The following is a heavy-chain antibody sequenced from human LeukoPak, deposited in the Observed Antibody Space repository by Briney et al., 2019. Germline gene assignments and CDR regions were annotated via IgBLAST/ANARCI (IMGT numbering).Heavy chain of an antibody. CDR2: IYYSGNT. Sequence: SQTLSLTCTVSGGSISSGGYYWSWIRQHPGKGLEWIGYIYYSGNTYYNPSLKSRVTISVDTSKNQLSLKLRSVTAADTAVYYCARDPPPRDSSGPPIYWGYGMDVWGQGTTVTVSS. J-gene: IGHJ6*02. V-gene: IGHV4-31*03. CDR1: GGSISSGGYY. CDR3: ARDPPPRDSSGPPIYWGYGMDV. D-gene: IGHD3-22*01.